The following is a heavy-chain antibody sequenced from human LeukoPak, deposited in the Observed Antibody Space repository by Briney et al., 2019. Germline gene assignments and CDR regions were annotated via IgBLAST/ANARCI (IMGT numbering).Heavy chain of an antibody. CDR1: GFNFGGYY. D-gene: IGHD2-8*02. V-gene: IGHV3-23*01. CDR3: AKKIGTGPGHNWFDP. CDR2: ISDSGGSI. J-gene: IGHJ5*02. Sequence: PGGSLRLSCAASGFNFGGYYMTWVRQAPGKGLEWVSVISDSGGSIYYADSVKGRFTVSRDNSRNTLYLQMNSLRAEDTALYYCAKKIGTGPGHNWFDPWGQGTLVTVSS.